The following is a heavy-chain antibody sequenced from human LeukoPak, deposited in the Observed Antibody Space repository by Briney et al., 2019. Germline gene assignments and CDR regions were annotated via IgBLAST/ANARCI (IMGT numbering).Heavy chain of an antibody. CDR2: ISYDGSRK. Sequence: GGSLRLSCAASGFTFSNYAMHWVRQAPGRGLEWVAVISYDGSRKYYADSVKGRFTISRDNSKNTLYLQMNSLRADDTAVYYCARDLAATGTLADYWGQGTLVTVSS. CDR1: GFTFSNYA. CDR3: ARDLAATGTLADY. D-gene: IGHD6-13*01. J-gene: IGHJ4*02. V-gene: IGHV3-30-3*01.